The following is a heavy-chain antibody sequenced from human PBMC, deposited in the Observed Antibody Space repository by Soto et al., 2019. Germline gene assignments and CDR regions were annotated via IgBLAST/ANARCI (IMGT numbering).Heavy chain of an antibody. CDR1: GYSFTSYW. CDR2: IYPGDSDT. D-gene: IGHD6-19*01. V-gene: IGHV5-51*01. Sequence: PRESLKISCKGSGYSFTSYWIGWVRQMPGKGLEWMGIIYPGDSDTRYSPSFQGQVTISADKSISTAYLQWSSLKASDTAMYYCARRKSSGWYTGGYFDYWGQGTLVTVSS. J-gene: IGHJ4*02. CDR3: ARRKSSGWYTGGYFDY.